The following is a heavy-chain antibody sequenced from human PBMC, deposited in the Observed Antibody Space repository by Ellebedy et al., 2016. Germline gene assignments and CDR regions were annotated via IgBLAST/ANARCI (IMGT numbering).Heavy chain of an antibody. CDR2: IYHSGST. Sequence: GSLRLSXTVSGYSISSGYYWGWIRQPPGKGLEWIGSIYHSGSTYYNPSLKSRVTISVDTSKNQFSLKLSSVTAADTAVYYCARQPALRYDEWYFDLWGRGTLVTVSS. CDR3: ARQPALRYDEWYFDL. CDR1: GYSISSGYY. J-gene: IGHJ2*01. V-gene: IGHV4-38-2*02. D-gene: IGHD3-9*01.